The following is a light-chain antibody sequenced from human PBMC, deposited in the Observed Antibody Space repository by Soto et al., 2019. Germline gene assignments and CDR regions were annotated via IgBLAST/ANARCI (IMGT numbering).Light chain of an antibody. CDR1: QSISTY. CDR2: DVS. CDR3: QQSYISPRT. V-gene: IGKV1-39*01. Sequence: DIQMTQSPSSLSASVGDRVTITCRASQSISTYLNWYQQKSGNAPKLLIYDVSTLQTGVPSRFSGSGSVTDFTLTISSLPPEDFATYYCQQSYISPRTFGQGTKVDIK. J-gene: IGKJ1*01.